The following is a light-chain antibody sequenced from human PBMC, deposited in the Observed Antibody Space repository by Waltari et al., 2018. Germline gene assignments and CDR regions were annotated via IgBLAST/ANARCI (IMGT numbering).Light chain of an antibody. Sequence: DIVMTQSPDSLALSLGERATLTCKSSQSLLHWSNKKNYLAWYQQKPGLPPRLLIDVASARASGVPDRFSGSGSGTDFTLTINNLQAEDVAVYYCQHYYQTPPTFGQVTKVEI. V-gene: IGKV4-1*01. CDR2: VAS. J-gene: IGKJ2*01. CDR1: QSLLHWSNKKNY. CDR3: QHYYQTPPT.